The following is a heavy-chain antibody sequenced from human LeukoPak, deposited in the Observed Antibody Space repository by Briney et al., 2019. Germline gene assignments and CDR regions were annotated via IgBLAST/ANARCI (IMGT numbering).Heavy chain of an antibody. J-gene: IGHJ4*02. V-gene: IGHV1-18*01. CDR1: GYTFTSYG. CDR2: ISAYNGNT. Sequence: GASVKVSCKASGYTFTSYGISWVRQAPGQGLEWMGWISAYNGNTNYAQKLQGRVTMTRDMSTSTVYMELSSLRSEDTAVYYCARDRGDSSGYSLDYWGQGTLVTVSS. CDR3: ARDRGDSSGYSLDY. D-gene: IGHD3-22*01.